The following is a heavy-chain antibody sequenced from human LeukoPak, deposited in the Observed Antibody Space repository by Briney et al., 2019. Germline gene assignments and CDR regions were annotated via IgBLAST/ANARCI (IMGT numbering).Heavy chain of an antibody. Sequence: GGSLRLSCAASGFTFSSYAMSWVRQAPGKGLEWVSAISGSSGSTYYADSVKGRFTISRDNSKNTLYLQMNSLRAEDTAVYYCAKDVSMIVVVSPFDYWGQGTLVTVSS. D-gene: IGHD3-22*01. V-gene: IGHV3-23*01. J-gene: IGHJ4*02. CDR3: AKDVSMIVVVSPFDY. CDR1: GFTFSSYA. CDR2: ISGSSGST.